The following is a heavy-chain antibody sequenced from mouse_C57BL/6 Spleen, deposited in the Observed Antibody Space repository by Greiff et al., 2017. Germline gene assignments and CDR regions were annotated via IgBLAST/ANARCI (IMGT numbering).Heavy chain of an antibody. CDR3: ARNYYGSSWGYFDV. J-gene: IGHJ1*03. CDR1: GFSLTSYA. Sequence: VMLVESGPGLVAPSQSLSITCTVSGFSLTSYAISWVRQPPGKGLEWLGVIWTGGGTNYNSALKSRLSISKDNSKSQVFLKMNSRQTDDTARYYCARNYYGSSWGYFDVWGTGTTVTVSS. D-gene: IGHD1-1*01. CDR2: IWTGGGT. V-gene: IGHV2-9-1*01.